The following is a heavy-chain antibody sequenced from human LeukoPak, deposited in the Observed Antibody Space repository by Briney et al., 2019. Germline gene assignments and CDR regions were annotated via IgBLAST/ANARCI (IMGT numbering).Heavy chain of an antibody. J-gene: IGHJ4*02. Sequence: SETLSLTCTVSGGSISSSSYYWGWIRQSPGKGLEWIGSVYYSGITHYESSLKSRVSISIDTSKTQFALKVNSVTVADTAVYYCARILDLVTTKTIDYWGQGSLVIVSS. D-gene: IGHD2-21*02. CDR3: ARILDLVTTKTIDY. V-gene: IGHV4-39*06. CDR1: GGSISSSSYY. CDR2: VYYSGIT.